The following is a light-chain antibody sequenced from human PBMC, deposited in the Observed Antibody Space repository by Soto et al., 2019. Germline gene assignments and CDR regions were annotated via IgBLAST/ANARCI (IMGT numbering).Light chain of an antibody. CDR3: QQRSDWPPLT. V-gene: IGKV3-11*01. Sequence: EIVLTQSPGTLSLSPGERATLSCRASQSVSRDLAWYQQKHGQAPRLLIYDASKRATGIPDRFSGSGSGTDYTLTISSLEPEDFAVYYCQQRSDWPPLTFGGGTKVEVK. CDR1: QSVSRD. J-gene: IGKJ4*01. CDR2: DAS.